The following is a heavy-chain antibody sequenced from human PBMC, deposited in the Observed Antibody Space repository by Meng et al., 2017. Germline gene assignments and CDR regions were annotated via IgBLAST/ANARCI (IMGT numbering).Heavy chain of an antibody. J-gene: IGHJ3*02. Sequence: GESLKISCAASGFTFSSYWMHWVRQAPGKGLVWVSRINSDGSSTSYADSVKGRFTISRDNAKNTLYLQMNSLRGEDTAVYYCARSPHDVDYGDADAFDIWGQGTMVTVSS. CDR3: ARSPHDVDYGDADAFDI. V-gene: IGHV3-74*01. CDR1: GFTFSSYW. D-gene: IGHD4-17*01. CDR2: INSDGSST.